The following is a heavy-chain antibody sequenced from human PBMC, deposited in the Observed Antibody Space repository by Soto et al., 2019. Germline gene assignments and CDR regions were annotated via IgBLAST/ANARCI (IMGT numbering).Heavy chain of an antibody. CDR3: AKWARNTHYYGDYFSATFDY. V-gene: IGHV3-23*01. CDR2: ISGSGGST. J-gene: IGHJ4*02. Sequence: GGSLRLSCAASGFTFSSYAMSWVRQAPGKGLEWVSAISGSGGSTYYADSVKGRFTISRDNSKNTLYLQMNSLRAEDTAVYYCAKWARNTHYYGDYFSATFDYWGQGTLVTVSS. CDR1: GFTFSSYA. D-gene: IGHD4-17*01.